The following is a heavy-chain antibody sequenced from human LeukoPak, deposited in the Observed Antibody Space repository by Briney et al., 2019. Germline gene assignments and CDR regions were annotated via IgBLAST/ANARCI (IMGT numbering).Heavy chain of an antibody. J-gene: IGHJ6*02. CDR2: ISVSGGIT. V-gene: IGHV3-23*01. CDR1: GSTFNNYA. Sequence: GGSLRLSCAASGSTFNNYAMSWVRQAPGKGLEWVSGISVSGGITYYADSVKGRFTISGDNSRNTLYLQMNSLRAEDTAVYFCAKSQDSSTWYPDYYYGMDVWGQGTTVTVSS. CDR3: AKSQDSSTWYPDYYYGMDV. D-gene: IGHD6-13*01.